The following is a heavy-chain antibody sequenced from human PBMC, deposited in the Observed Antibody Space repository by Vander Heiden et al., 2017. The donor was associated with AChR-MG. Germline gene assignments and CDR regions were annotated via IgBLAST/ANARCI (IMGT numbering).Heavy chain of an antibody. CDR3: ARDPVPAAHRRYNWFDP. V-gene: IGHV3-33*01. Sequence: GESGGGVVQPGRSLRLSCAASGFTFSSYGMHWVRQAPGKGLEWVAVIWYDGSNKYYADSVKGRFTISRDNSKNTLYLQMNSLRAEDTAVYYCARDPVPAAHRRYNWFDPWGQVTLVTVSS. J-gene: IGHJ5*02. CDR1: GFTFSSYG. CDR2: IWYDGSNK. D-gene: IGHD2-2*01.